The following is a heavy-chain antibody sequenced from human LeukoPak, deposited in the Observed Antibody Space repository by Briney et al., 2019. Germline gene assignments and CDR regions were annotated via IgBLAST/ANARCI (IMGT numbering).Heavy chain of an antibody. J-gene: IGHJ4*02. V-gene: IGHV4-34*01. CDR2: INHSGST. CDR1: GGSFSGYY. CDR3: ARISRLLWFGELLPPVF. D-gene: IGHD3-10*01. Sequence: PSETLSLTCAVYGGSFSGYYWSWIRQPPGKGLEWIGEINHSGSTNYNPSLKSRVTISVDTSKNQFSLKLSSVTAADTAVYYCARISRLLWFGELLPPVFWGQGTLVTVSS.